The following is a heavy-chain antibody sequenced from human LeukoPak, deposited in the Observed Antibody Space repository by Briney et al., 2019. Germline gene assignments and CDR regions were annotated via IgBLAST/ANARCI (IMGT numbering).Heavy chain of an antibody. CDR1: GFTFSSYA. V-gene: IGHV3-23*01. Sequence: GGSLRLSCAASGFTFSSYAMGWVRQAPGKGLEWVSASGSGGTTYYADSVKGRFTISRDDSKNTLYLQMNTLRAEDTAVYYCQAKPNFANYGGSLHSGHGTLVTVSS. CDR3: QAKPNFANYGGSLH. D-gene: IGHD4-23*01. J-gene: IGHJ4*01. CDR2: SGSGGTT.